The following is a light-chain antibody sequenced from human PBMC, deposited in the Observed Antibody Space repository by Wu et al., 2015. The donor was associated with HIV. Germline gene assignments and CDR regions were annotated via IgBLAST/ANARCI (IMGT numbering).Light chain of an antibody. CDR1: QSVGSN. V-gene: IGKV3-15*01. CDR2: GAS. J-gene: IGKJ1*01. Sequence: EIMLTQPPATLSVSPGDRATLSCGASQSVGSNLAWYQQKPGQAPRLLIYGASTRATGIPARFSGSGSGTEFTLTISSIQSEDFAVYYCQQYNFWLTWTFGQGTKVQIK. CDR3: QQYNFWLTWT.